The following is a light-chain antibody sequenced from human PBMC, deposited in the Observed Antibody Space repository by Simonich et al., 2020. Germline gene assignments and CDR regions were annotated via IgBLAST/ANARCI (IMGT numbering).Light chain of an antibody. CDR1: QGISNS. J-gene: IGKJ4*02. Sequence: DIQMTQSPSSLSASVGDSVTITCRSSQGISNSLAWYQQKPGKAPKLLLSAASRLESGVSSTSTGSRSVTDYTLTISSMQPVDFATYSCQQYYSTSPLAFGGGPSVEIK. CDR3: QQYYSTSPLA. V-gene: IGKV1-NL1*01. CDR2: AAS.